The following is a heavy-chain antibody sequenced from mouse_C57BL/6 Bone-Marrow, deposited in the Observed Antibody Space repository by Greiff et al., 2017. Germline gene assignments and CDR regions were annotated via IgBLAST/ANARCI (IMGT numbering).Heavy chain of an antibody. V-gene: IGHV1-52*01. CDR1: GYTFTSYW. J-gene: IGHJ4*01. Sequence: QVQLQQPGAELVRPGSSVKLSCKASGYTFTSYWMHWVKQRPIQGLEWIGNIDPSDSETHYNQKFKDKATLTVDKSSSTAYMQLSSLTSEDSAVYYCARTHYYGSSYVSMDYWGQGTSVTVSS. CDR2: IDPSDSET. D-gene: IGHD1-1*01. CDR3: ARTHYYGSSYVSMDY.